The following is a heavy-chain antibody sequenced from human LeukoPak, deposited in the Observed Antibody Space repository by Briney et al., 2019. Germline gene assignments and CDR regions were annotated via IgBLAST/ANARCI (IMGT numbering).Heavy chain of an antibody. D-gene: IGHD6-13*01. V-gene: IGHV3-33*06. Sequence: GGSLRLSCAASGFTFNIFGMHWVRQVPGNGLEWVAVLWSDGKTAHYADSVKGRFTISRDSSESTLYLQMNSLRSEDTAVYYCVKESAADATFHFDSWGQGTLVTVSS. CDR3: VKESAADATFHFDS. CDR2: LWSDGKTA. J-gene: IGHJ4*02. CDR1: GFTFNIFG.